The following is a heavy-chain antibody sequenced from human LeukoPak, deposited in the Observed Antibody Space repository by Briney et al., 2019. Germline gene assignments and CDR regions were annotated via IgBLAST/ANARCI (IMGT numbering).Heavy chain of an antibody. CDR1: GFTVSSNY. Sequence: GGSLRLSCAASGFTVSSNYMSWVRQPPGKGLEWVSVIYSTGSTYYAASVKGRFTISRDNSKSTLYLQMNSLRGEDTAVYYCARGSSSGFELGYWGQGTLVTVSS. CDR3: ARGSSSGFELGY. CDR2: IYSTGST. J-gene: IGHJ4*02. V-gene: IGHV3-53*01. D-gene: IGHD6-19*01.